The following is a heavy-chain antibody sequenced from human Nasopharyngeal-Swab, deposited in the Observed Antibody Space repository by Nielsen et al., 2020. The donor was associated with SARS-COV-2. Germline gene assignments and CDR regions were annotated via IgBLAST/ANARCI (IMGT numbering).Heavy chain of an antibody. D-gene: IGHD3-22*01. Sequence: GESLKISCAASGFTFSSYGMHWVRQAPGKGLEWVAVISYDGSNKYYADSVKGRFTISRDNSKNTLYLQMNSLRAEDTAVYYCARESLPSYYDDSRGYAGYAFDIWGQGTMVTVSS. CDR3: ARESLPSYYDDSRGYAGYAFDI. V-gene: IGHV3-30*03. CDR1: GFTFSSYG. CDR2: ISYDGSNK. J-gene: IGHJ3*02.